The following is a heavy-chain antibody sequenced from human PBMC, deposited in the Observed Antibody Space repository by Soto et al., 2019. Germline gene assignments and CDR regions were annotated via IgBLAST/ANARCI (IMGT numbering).Heavy chain of an antibody. J-gene: IGHJ2*01. CDR2: IWYDGSNK. D-gene: IGHD3-22*01. Sequence: QVQLVESGGGVVQPGRSLRLSCAASGFTFSSYGMHWVRQAPGKGLEWVAVIWYDGSNKYYADSVKGRFTISRDNSKNPLYLEMNSLRAEDTAVYYCARDSYYDSSGGNCYFDIWGRGTLVTVSS. CDR1: GFTFSSYG. CDR3: ARDSYYDSSGGNCYFDI. V-gene: IGHV3-33*01.